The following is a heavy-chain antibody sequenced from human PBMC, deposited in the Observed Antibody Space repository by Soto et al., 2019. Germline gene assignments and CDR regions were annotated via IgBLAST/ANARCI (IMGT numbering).Heavy chain of an antibody. V-gene: IGHV4-59*01. J-gene: IGHJ4*02. CDR2: IYYSGYT. CDR3: ARCFSRNYPSRPEEQYYFDS. D-gene: IGHD1-7*01. CDR1: GDSIRSYY. Sequence: QVQLQESGPGLVKPSETLSLTCTVSGDSIRSYYWSWIRQPPGKGLEWIGYIYYSGYTSYNPSLKSRVTISVDTSKNQFSLKLNSVTAADTAVYYCARCFSRNYPSRPEEQYYFDSSGQGTLVTVSS.